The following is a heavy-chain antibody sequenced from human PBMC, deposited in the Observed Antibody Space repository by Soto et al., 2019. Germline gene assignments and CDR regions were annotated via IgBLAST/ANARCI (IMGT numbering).Heavy chain of an antibody. Sequence: GASVKVSCKASGYTFTSYDINWVRQATGQGLEWMGWMNPNSGNTGYAQKFQGRVTMTRNTSISTAYMELSSLRSEDTAVYYCARSPSVVRGVIIIKGYYMDVWGKGTTVTVSS. CDR1: GYTFTSYD. V-gene: IGHV1-8*01. D-gene: IGHD3-10*01. CDR3: ARSPSVVRGVIIIKGYYMDV. J-gene: IGHJ6*03. CDR2: MNPNSGNT.